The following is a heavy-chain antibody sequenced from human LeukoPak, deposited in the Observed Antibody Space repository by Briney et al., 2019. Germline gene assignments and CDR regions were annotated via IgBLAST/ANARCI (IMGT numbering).Heavy chain of an antibody. CDR3: ARDLRHNMVRGVMGPLNY. D-gene: IGHD3-10*01. J-gene: IGHJ4*02. Sequence: ASVKVSCRASGGTFSSYTISWVRQAPGQGLEWMGRIIPILGIANYAQKFQGRVTITADKSTSTAYMELSSLRSDDTAVYYCARDLRHNMVRGVMGPLNYWGQGTLVTVSS. CDR2: IIPILGIA. V-gene: IGHV1-69*04. CDR1: GGTFSSYT.